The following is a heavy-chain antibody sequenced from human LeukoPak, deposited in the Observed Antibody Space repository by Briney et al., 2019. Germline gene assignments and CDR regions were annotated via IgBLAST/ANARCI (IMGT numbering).Heavy chain of an antibody. CDR3: VEESRVVRGVIMDAFDM. J-gene: IGHJ3*02. CDR1: GFTFSSSA. Sequence: PGGSLRLSCAASGFTFSSSAMHWVRQAPGKGLEHVSAINSNGGTTYYADSVRGRFTISRDNSKNTLYLQMGSLRAEDMAVYYCVEESRVVRGVIMDAFDMWGQGTMVTVSS. V-gene: IGHV3-64*02. D-gene: IGHD3-10*01. CDR2: INSNGGTT.